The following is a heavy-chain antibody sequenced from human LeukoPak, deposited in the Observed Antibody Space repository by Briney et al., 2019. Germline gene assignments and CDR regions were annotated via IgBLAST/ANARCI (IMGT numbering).Heavy chain of an antibody. CDR2: ISYDGSNA. Sequence: GRSLRLSCAVSGFAFSDYGMHWVRQAPGKGLEWVAVISYDGSNAYYADSVKGRFTISRDNAKNSLYLQMNSLRAEDTAVYYCARDSSGYYPFDYWGQGTLVTVSS. CDR3: ARDSSGYYPFDY. J-gene: IGHJ4*02. V-gene: IGHV3-30*03. CDR1: GFAFSDYG. D-gene: IGHD3-22*01.